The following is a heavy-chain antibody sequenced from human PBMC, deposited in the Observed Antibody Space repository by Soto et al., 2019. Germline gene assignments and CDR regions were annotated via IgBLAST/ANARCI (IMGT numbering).Heavy chain of an antibody. CDR1: GYTFTSYC. J-gene: IGHJ6*03. D-gene: IGHD3-3*01. CDR2: ISAYNGNT. CDR3: ARGTAGDFWSGYYSSTYMDV. Sequence: GASVKVSCKASGYTFTSYCLSWVRQAPGQGLEWMGWISAYNGNTNYAQKLQGRVTMTRDTSISTAYMELSRLRSDDTAVYYCARGTAGDFWSGYYSSTYMDVWGKGTTVTVSS. V-gene: IGHV1-18*01.